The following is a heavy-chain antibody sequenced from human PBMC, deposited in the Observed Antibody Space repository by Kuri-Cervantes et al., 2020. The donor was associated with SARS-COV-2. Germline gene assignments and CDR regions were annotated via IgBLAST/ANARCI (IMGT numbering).Heavy chain of an antibody. CDR1: GYTFTSYD. CDR3: ASSNLGVVREPNAFDI. CDR2: MNPNSGNT. Sequence: ASVKVSCKASGYTFTSYDINWVRQATGQGLEWMGWMNPNSGNTGYAQKFQGRVTITADESTSTAYMELSSLRSEDTAVYYCASSNLGVVREPNAFDIWGQGTMVTVSS. V-gene: IGHV1-8*03. J-gene: IGHJ3*02. D-gene: IGHD3-3*01.